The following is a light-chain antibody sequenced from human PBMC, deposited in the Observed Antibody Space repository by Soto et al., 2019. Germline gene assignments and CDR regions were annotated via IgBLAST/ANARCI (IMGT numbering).Light chain of an antibody. CDR1: QTISNW. J-gene: IGKJ3*01. CDR2: DAA. V-gene: IGKV1-5*01. CDR3: QQDNSYAFT. Sequence: DIQMTQSPSTLSASVGDRVTITCRASQTISNWLAWYQQKPGKAPKLLIYDAAKLESGVPSKFSGSGSGTEFTLPISSLQPDDFGTYSGQQDNSYAFTFGPGTNVDIK.